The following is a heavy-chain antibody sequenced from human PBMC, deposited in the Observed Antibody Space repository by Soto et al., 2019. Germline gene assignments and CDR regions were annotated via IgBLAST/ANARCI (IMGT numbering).Heavy chain of an antibody. Sequence: QVKLVQSGPEVKKPGASVKVSCKTSGYTFTSYGISWVRQAPGQGLEWMGWISTYKGNTNYAQKFQGRVTMTTDTSTSTAYMELRSLTSNDTAVYYCATRSPAFDYWGQGTLVTVSS. CDR3: ATRSPAFDY. CDR1: GYTFTSYG. J-gene: IGHJ4*02. CDR2: ISTYKGNT. V-gene: IGHV1-18*01.